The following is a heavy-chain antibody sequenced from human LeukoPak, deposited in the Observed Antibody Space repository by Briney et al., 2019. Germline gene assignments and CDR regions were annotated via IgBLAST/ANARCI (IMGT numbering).Heavy chain of an antibody. J-gene: IGHJ3*02. CDR2: ISGSGGGT. CDR3: AKDTNPAPPWSKGSYYWDAFDI. CDR1: GFTFSSYA. V-gene: IGHV3-23*01. D-gene: IGHD3-10*01. Sequence: PGGSLRLSCAASGFTFSSYAMSWVRQAPGKGLEWVSAISGSGGGTYYADSVKGRFTISRDNSKNTLYLQMNSLRAEDTAVYYCAKDTNPAPPWSKGSYYWDAFDIWGQGTMVTVSS.